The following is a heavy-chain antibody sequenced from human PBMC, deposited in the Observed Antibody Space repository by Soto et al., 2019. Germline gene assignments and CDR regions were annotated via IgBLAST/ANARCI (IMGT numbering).Heavy chain of an antibody. CDR1: GGSFSGYY. Sequence: PSETLSLTCAVYGGSFSGYYWSWIRQPPGKGLEWIGEINHSGSTNYNPSLKSRVTISVDTSKNQFSLKLSSVTAADTAVYYCARGRGRRAQARPGSWFDPWGQRTLVTVYS. CDR2: INHSGST. CDR3: ARGRGRRAQARPGSWFDP. V-gene: IGHV4-34*01. J-gene: IGHJ5*02. D-gene: IGHD6-6*01.